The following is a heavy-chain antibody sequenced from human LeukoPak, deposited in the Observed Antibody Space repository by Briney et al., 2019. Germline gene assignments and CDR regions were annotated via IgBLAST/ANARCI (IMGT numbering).Heavy chain of an antibody. CDR2: LSHSGDTT. D-gene: IGHD3-16*01. CDR3: ARDYDYVWGSFDY. Sequence: PGGSLRLSCTGSGFTFSRFAMNWVRQAPGKGLEWVSVLSHSGDTTYYADSVKGRFTISRDNAKNSLYLQMNSLRAEDTAVYYCARDYDYVWGSFDYWGQGTLVTVSS. CDR1: GFTFSRFA. J-gene: IGHJ4*02. V-gene: IGHV3-23*01.